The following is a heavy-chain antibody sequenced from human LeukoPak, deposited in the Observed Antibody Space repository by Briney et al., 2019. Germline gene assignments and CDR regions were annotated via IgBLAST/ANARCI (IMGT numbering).Heavy chain of an antibody. J-gene: IGHJ3*02. CDR3: ARVGQWLVRSFDAFDI. CDR1: GCTFSSYS. D-gene: IGHD6-19*01. Sequence: GGSLRLSCAASGCTFSSYSMNWVRKAPGKGLEWVSSISSSSSYIYYADSVKGRFTISRDNAKNSLYLQMNSLRAEDTAVYYCARVGQWLVRSFDAFDIWGQGTMVTVSS. CDR2: ISSSSSYI. V-gene: IGHV3-21*01.